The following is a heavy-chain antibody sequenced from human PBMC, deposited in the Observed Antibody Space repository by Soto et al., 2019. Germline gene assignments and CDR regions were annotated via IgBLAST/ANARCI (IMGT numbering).Heavy chain of an antibody. CDR1: GFIFNSYA. CDR3: AKDGDLYSGYFDY. J-gene: IGHJ4*02. V-gene: IGHV3-23*01. CDR2: LTSTGGT. D-gene: IGHD3-10*01. Sequence: EVQLLESGGGLVQPGGSLRLSCAASGFIFNSYAMSWVRQAPGKGLEWVSTLTSTGGTYYADSVKGRFPISRDNSKNTVYLQMNNLRGEDTAVYYCAKDGDLYSGYFDYWGQGTLVTVSS.